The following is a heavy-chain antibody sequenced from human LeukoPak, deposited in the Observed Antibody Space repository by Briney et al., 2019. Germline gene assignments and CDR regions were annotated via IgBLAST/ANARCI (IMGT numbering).Heavy chain of an antibody. CDR3: AREDGYERIDY. J-gene: IGHJ4*02. V-gene: IGHV5-51*01. Sequence: GESLKISCKGSGYSFTSYWIGWVRQMPGKGLEWMGSIYPGDSDTRYSPSFQGQVTISADKSISTAYPQWSSLKASGTAMYYCAREDGYERIDYWGQGTLVTVSS. CDR1: GYSFTSYW. D-gene: IGHD5-12*01. CDR2: IYPGDSDT.